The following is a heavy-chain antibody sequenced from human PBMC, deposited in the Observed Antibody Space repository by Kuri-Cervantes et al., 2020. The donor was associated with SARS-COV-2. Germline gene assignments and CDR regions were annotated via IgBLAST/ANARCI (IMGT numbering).Heavy chain of an antibody. Sequence: ASVKVSCKASGYTFTGYYMHWVRQAPGQGLEWMGWINPNSGGTNYAQKFQGRVTMTRDTSISTAYMGLSRLRSEDTAVYYCARDRGDITIFGVVLGYMDVWGKGTTVTVSS. J-gene: IGHJ6*03. CDR1: GYTFTGYY. CDR2: INPNSGGT. D-gene: IGHD3-3*01. V-gene: IGHV1-2*02. CDR3: ARDRGDITIFGVVLGYMDV.